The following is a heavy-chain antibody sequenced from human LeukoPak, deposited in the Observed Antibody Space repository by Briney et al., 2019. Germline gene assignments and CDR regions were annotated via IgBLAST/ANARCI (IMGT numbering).Heavy chain of an antibody. CDR2: ISGSGSST. J-gene: IGHJ6*02. V-gene: IGHV3-23*01. Sequence: GGSLRLSCAASGFTFSSYAMSWVRQAPGKGLEWVSTISGSGSSTYYADSVKGRFTISRDNSKNTLYLQMNSLRAEDTAVYYCARYIVVVPAATYYYYYGMDVWGQGTTVTVSS. CDR3: ARYIVVVPAATYYYYYGMDV. D-gene: IGHD2-2*01. CDR1: GFTFSSYA.